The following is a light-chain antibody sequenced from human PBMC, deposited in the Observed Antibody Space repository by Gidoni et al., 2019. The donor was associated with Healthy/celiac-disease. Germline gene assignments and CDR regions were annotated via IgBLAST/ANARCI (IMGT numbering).Light chain of an antibody. CDR3: QQYYSYPYT. Sequence: AIRMTQSPSSFSASTGDRVTITCRASQGISSYLAWYQQKPGKAPKLLIYAASTLQSRGPSRFSGSGSGTDFTLTISCLQSEDFATYYCQQYYSYPYTFGQGTKLEIK. V-gene: IGKV1-8*01. J-gene: IGKJ2*01. CDR2: AAS. CDR1: QGISSY.